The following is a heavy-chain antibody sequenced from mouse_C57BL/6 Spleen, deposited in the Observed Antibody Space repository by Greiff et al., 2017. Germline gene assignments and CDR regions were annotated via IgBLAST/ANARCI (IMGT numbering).Heavy chain of an antibody. D-gene: IGHD2-4*01. V-gene: IGHV1-64*01. CDR2: IHPNSGST. CDR1: GYTFTEYT. J-gene: IGHJ4*01. CDR3: ARHYDYDYAMDY. Sequence: QVQLKQSGAELVKPGASVKLSCKASGYTFTEYTIHWVKQRPGQGLEWIGMIHPNSGSTNYNEKFKSKATLTVDKSSSTAYMQLSSLTSEDSAVYYCARHYDYDYAMDYWGQGTSVTVSS.